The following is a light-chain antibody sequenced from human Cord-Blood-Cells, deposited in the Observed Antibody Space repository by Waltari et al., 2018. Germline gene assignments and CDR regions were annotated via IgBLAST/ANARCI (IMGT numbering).Light chain of an antibody. Sequence: QSALTQPPSASGSPGQSVTISCTGTSSDVGGYNYVSWYQQHPGKAPNLMIYEVTKRPSGGPDRFSGSKSGPTASLTVSGLQAEDEADYYCSSYAGSNNFVVFGGGTKLTVL. CDR1: SSDVGGYNY. CDR2: EVT. V-gene: IGLV2-8*01. J-gene: IGLJ2*01. CDR3: SSYAGSNNFVV.